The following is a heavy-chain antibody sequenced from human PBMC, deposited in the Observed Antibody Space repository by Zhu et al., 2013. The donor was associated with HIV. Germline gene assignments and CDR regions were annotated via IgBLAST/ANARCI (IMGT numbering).Heavy chain of an antibody. D-gene: IGHD3-3*01. J-gene: IGHJ6*02. V-gene: IGHV1-18*01. Sequence: QVQLVQSGAEVKKPGASVKVSCKASGYTFTSYGISWVRQAPGQGLEWMGWISAYNGNTNYAQKLQGRVTMTTDTSTSTAYMELRSLRSDDTAVYYCAREIGEPTYYDFWSGYYDGMDVWGQGTTVTVSS. CDR3: AREIGEPTYYDFWSGYYDGMDV. CDR1: GYTFTSYG. CDR2: ISAYNGNT.